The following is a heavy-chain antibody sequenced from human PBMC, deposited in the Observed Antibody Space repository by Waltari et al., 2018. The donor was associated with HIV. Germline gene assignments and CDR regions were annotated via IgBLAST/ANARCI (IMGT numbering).Heavy chain of an antibody. CDR1: GLSLRNSA. CDR3: ASDRGTYSVY. CDR2: ISDVGGNR. J-gene: IGHJ4*02. D-gene: IGHD1-26*01. Sequence: EAQLLESGGGLVQPGGSLTLSCTASGLSLRNSAVSWYRRAPGKGLIWVSSISDVGGNRFYADSVKGRFAVSRDNSRDTVSLQMSSLRVDDTAVYFCASDRGTYSVYWGQGTLVTVAS. V-gene: IGHV3-23*01.